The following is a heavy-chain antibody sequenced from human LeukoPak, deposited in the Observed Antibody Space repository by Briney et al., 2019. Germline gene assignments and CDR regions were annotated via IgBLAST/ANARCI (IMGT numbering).Heavy chain of an antibody. CDR2: IYYTGST. CDR1: GGSISSYY. CDR3: AKDGGGFDP. Sequence: SETLSLTCTVSGGSISSYYWSWIRQPPGKGLEWTGYIYYTGSTNYNPSLKSRVTISVDTSKNQFSLKLSSVTAADTAVYYCAKDGGGFDPWGQGTLVTVSS. D-gene: IGHD4-17*01. J-gene: IGHJ5*02. V-gene: IGHV4-59*01.